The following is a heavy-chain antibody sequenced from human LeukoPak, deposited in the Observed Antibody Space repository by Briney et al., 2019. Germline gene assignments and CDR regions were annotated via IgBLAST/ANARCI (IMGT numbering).Heavy chain of an antibody. V-gene: IGHV1-69*13. CDR3: ARDTDIAVAGYYYYYGMDV. CDR2: IIPIFGTA. D-gene: IGHD6-19*01. J-gene: IGHJ6*02. Sequence: SVKVSCKASGYTFTSYAISWVRQAPGQGLEWMGGIIPIFGTANYAQKFQGRVAITADESTSTAYMELSSLRSEDTAVYYCARDTDIAVAGYYYYYGMDVWGQGTTVTVSS. CDR1: GYTFTSYA.